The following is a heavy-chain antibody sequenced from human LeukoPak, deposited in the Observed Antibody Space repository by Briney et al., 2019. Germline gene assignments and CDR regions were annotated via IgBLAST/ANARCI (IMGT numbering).Heavy chain of an antibody. Sequence: LGGSLRLSCVASGFTFSSYWMHWVRQDPTKGLVWVSRINGGGRNINYADSVRGRFTISRDNAKNTLYLQMNTLRVEDTAVYYCTRDLMDYDVSTGLHHYYMDVWGQGTTVTVSS. D-gene: IGHD3-9*01. CDR1: GFTFSSYW. CDR2: INGGGRNI. J-gene: IGHJ6*02. CDR3: TRDLMDYDVSTGLHHYYMDV. V-gene: IGHV3-74*01.